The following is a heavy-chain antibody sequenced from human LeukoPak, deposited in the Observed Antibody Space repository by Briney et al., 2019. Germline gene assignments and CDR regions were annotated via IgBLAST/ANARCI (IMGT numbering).Heavy chain of an antibody. CDR3: ARARQQWLLDY. D-gene: IGHD6-19*01. CDR1: GYTFTSFY. CDR2: INPFGGST. J-gene: IGHJ4*02. V-gene: IGHV1-46*01. Sequence: ASVTVSCKASGYTFTSFYLHWVRQAPGQGLEWMGIINPFGGSTSYAQKFQGRVTMTRDTSTSTVYMELNSLRSEDTAVYYCARARQQWLLDYWGQGTLVTVSS.